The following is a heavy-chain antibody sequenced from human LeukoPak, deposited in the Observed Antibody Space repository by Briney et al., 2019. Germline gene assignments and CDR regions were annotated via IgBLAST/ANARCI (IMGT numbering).Heavy chain of an antibody. CDR3: ARERWLVMGPVVY. Sequence: GGSLRLSCAASGFTFSSYWMSWVRQAPGKGLEWVANIKQDGSEKYYVDSVKGQFTISRDNAKNSLYLQMNSLRAEDTAVYYCARERWLVMGPVVYWGQGTLVTVSS. J-gene: IGHJ4*02. V-gene: IGHV3-7*01. D-gene: IGHD6-19*01. CDR1: GFTFSSYW. CDR2: IKQDGSEK.